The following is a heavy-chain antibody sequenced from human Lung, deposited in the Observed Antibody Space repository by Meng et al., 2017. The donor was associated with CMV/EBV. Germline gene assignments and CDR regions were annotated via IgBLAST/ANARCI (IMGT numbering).Heavy chain of an antibody. CDR1: RFTFSHYG. V-gene: IGHV3-30*02. D-gene: IGHD3-16*02. Sequence: GESLKISCAASRFTFSHYGMHWVRQAPGKGLEWVAFIQHAGSNKYYADSVKGRFSISRDNSGNTLYLQKNSLGSEDTAVYYGTKDNLSDTSGVSRYYYGMDVWGQGTTVTVSS. CDR2: IQHAGSNK. CDR3: TKDNLSDTSGVSRYYYGMDV. J-gene: IGHJ6*02.